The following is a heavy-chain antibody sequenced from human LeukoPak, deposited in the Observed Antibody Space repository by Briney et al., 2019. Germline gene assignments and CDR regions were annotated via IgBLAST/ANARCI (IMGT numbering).Heavy chain of an antibody. V-gene: IGHV3-9*01. CDR2: ISWNSGSI. D-gene: IGHD3-16*01. J-gene: IGHJ6*02. CDR1: GFTFDDYA. Sequence: PGGSLRLSCAASGFTFDDYAMHWVRQAPGKGLEWVSGISWNSGSIGYADSVKGRFTISRDNAKNSLYLQMNSLRAEDTALYYCAKESRRLRLYGGWNSYGMDVWGQGTTVTVSS. CDR3: AKESRRLRLYGGWNSYGMDV.